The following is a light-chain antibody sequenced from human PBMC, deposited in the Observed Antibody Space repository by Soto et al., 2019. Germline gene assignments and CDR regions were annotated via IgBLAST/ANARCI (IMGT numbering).Light chain of an antibody. CDR3: HQTFRPPDT. J-gene: IGKJ1*01. CDR2: EAS. V-gene: IGKV1-39*01. Sequence: DIRMTQSPSSLSASVGDRVTITCRASQSIDTHLNWYQQHPVKAPNALIYEASNLQSGVPSRFSGSGSGTDFTITIRGLQPDGSATYYCHQTFRPPDTCGQGTKVQI. CDR1: QSIDTH.